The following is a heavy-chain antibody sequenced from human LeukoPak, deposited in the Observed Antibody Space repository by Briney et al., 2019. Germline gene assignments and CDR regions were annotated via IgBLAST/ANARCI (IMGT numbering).Heavy chain of an antibody. J-gene: IGHJ4*02. CDR2: INHSGST. Sequence: SETLSLTCAVYGGSFSGYYWSWIRQPPGKGLEWIGEINHSGSTNYNPSLKSRVTISVDTSKNQFSLKLSSVTAADTAVYYCARPRFDSSGYYFDYWGQGTLVTVSS. CDR3: ARPRFDSSGYYFDY. D-gene: IGHD3-22*01. V-gene: IGHV4-34*01. CDR1: GGSFSGYY.